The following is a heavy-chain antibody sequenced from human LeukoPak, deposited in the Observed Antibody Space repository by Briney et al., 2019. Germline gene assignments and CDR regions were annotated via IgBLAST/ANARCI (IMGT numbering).Heavy chain of an antibody. CDR1: GFTFSSYG. CDR2: ISFDATNK. D-gene: IGHD3-10*02. J-gene: IGHJ6*02. CDR3: ARDLHYYVAMDV. Sequence: GGSLRLSCAASGFTFSSYGMHWVRQAPGKGLEWVAVISFDATNKYYADSVKGRFTISRDNSKSMLFLQLNSLRAEDTALYYCARDLHYYVAMDVWGQGTTVTVSS. V-gene: IGHV3-30*03.